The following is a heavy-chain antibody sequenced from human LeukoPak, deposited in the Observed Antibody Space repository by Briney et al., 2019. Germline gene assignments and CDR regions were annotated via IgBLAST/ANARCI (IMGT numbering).Heavy chain of an antibody. J-gene: IGHJ3*02. CDR2: ISSSSSYI. CDR3: AILTTVTTPGGFDI. V-gene: IGHV3-21*01. Sequence: PGGSLRLSCAASGFTFSSYSMSWVRQAPGKGLEWVSSISSSSSYIYYADSVKGRFTISRDNAKNSLYLQMNSLRAEDTAVYYCAILTTVTTPGGFDIWGQGTMVTVSS. D-gene: IGHD4-11*01. CDR1: GFTFSSYS.